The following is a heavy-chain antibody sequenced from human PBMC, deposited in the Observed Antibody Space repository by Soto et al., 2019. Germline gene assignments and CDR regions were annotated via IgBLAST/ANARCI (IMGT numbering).Heavy chain of an antibody. J-gene: IGHJ5*01. Sequence: PSETLSLTCTVSGGSMSRYYWTWIRQPPGKGLEWIGNIHYTGSTNDNASLKSRVTILLSTSTSHFSLKVSSVTAADTAVYYCARDSTLSSTDGPLDTWGHGTLVTVSS. CDR2: IHYTGST. CDR1: GGSMSRYY. V-gene: IGHV4-59*01. CDR3: ARDSTLSSTDGPLDT.